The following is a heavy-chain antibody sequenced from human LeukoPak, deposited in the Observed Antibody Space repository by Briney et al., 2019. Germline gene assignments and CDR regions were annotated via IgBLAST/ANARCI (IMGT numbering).Heavy chain of an antibody. CDR1: VFTFPTYR. D-gene: IGHD2-15*01. Sequence: PGGPPRLSSAAPVFTFPTYRLHWVPQAPRKGLVWVANINQDGSETYYVDSVKGRFTISRDNAKNSLYLQMNSLRAEDTAVYYCARSRRGYGFGYWGQGTLVTVSS. V-gene: IGHV3-7*02. CDR3: ARSRRGYGFGY. J-gene: IGHJ4*02. CDR2: INQDGSET.